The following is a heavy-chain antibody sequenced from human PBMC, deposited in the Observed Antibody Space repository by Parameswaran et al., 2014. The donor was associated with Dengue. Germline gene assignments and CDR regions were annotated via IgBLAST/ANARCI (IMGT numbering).Heavy chain of an antibody. CDR3: ARGGGKQWLVPPPSNWFDP. D-gene: IGHD6-19*01. V-gene: IGHV1-2*04. CDR2: INPNSGGT. J-gene: IGHJ5*02. Sequence: WVRQAPGQGLEWMGWINPNSGGTNYAQKFQGWVTMTRDTSISTAYMELSRLRSDDTAVYYCARGGGKQWLVPPPSNWFDPWGQGTLVTVSS.